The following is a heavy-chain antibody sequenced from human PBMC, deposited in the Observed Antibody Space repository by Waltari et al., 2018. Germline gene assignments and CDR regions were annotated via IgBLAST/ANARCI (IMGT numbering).Heavy chain of an antibody. CDR2: VYAPGDA. D-gene: IGHD4-17*01. Sequence: EVEVVESGGGFIQPGGSLRLDCAVSGFLVSENDVIWVRQAPGKGLEWVSIVYAPGDAHYANDVKGRFTSSRDISTNTVFLNMSGLRDEDTAVYYCALNTVTVPFPYWGRGTLVTVSS. V-gene: IGHV3-53*01. CDR3: ALNTVTVPFPY. J-gene: IGHJ4*02. CDR1: GFLVSEND.